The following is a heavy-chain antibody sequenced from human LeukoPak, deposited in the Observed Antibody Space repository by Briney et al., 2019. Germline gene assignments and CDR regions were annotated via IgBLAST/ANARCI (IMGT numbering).Heavy chain of an antibody. CDR3: AIGGEGSGTYFGH. V-gene: IGHV3-48*03. Sequence: PGGSLRLSCAASGFSFDRYEMNWVRRAPGRGPEWISYVSANGATTYYAESVRGRFSISRDNAKTSLSLQMNSLRVEDTAVYYCAIGGEGSGTYFGHWGQGTLVTVFS. CDR1: GFSFDRYE. CDR2: VSANGATT. J-gene: IGHJ1*01. D-gene: IGHD1-26*01.